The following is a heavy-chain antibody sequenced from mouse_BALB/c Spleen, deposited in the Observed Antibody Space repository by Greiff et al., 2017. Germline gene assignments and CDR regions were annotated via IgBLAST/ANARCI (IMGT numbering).Heavy chain of an antibody. CDR2: ISYDGSN. Sequence: EVQVVESGPGLVKPSQSLSLTCSVTGYSITSGYYWNWIRQFPGNKLEWMGYISYDGSNNYNPSLKNRISITRDTSKNQFFLKLNSVTTEDTATYYCARGEYYGSSYIDYWGQGTTLTVSS. D-gene: IGHD1-1*01. V-gene: IGHV3-6*02. CDR3: ARGEYYGSSYIDY. CDR1: GYSITSGYY. J-gene: IGHJ2*01.